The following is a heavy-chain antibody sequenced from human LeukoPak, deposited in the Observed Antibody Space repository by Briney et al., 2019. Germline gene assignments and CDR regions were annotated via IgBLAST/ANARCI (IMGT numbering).Heavy chain of an antibody. J-gene: IGHJ4*02. Sequence: GRSLRLSCADSGCTFSSYAMHWVRQAPGKGLEWVAVISYDGSNKYYADSVKGRFTISRDNSKNTLYLQMNSLRAEDTAVYYCAREYYDSSGYLLGFVYWGQGTLVTVSS. V-gene: IGHV3-30-3*01. CDR1: GCTFSSYA. CDR2: ISYDGSNK. D-gene: IGHD3-22*01. CDR3: AREYYDSSGYLLGFVY.